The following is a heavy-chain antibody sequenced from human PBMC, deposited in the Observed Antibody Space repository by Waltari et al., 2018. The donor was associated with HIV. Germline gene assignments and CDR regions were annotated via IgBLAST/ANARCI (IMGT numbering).Heavy chain of an antibody. Sequence: QVQLQESGPGLVKPSETLSLTCTVSGGSISSYYWSWLRQPPGKGLEWIGYIYYSGSTNYNPSLKSRVTISVDTSKNQFSLKLSSVTAADTAVYYCARLRFGAVAGTGPFDYWGQGTLVTVSS. D-gene: IGHD6-19*01. CDR1: GGSISSYY. J-gene: IGHJ4*02. CDR2: IYYSGST. V-gene: IGHV4-59*01. CDR3: ARLRFGAVAGTGPFDY.